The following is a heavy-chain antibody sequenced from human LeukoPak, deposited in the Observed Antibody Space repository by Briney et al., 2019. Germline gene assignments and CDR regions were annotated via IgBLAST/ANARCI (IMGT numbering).Heavy chain of an antibody. V-gene: IGHV5-51*01. CDR2: VYPGDSDT. CDR1: GYSFTNYW. CDR3: AREGMSGDLHAMDA. D-gene: IGHD2-21*01. Sequence: GESLKISCKASGYSFTNYWIGWVRQMPGKGLEWMGIVYPGDSDTRYSPSFPGQVTISADKSINTAYLQWNSLKASDTAMYYCAREGMSGDLHAMDAWGQGTTVTVSS. J-gene: IGHJ6*02.